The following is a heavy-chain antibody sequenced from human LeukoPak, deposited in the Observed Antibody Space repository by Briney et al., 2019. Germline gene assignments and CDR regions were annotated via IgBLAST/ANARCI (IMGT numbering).Heavy chain of an antibody. Sequence: ASVKVSCKASGGTFSSYAISWVRQAPGQGLEWMGGIIPILGTANYAQKFQGRVTITTDESTSTAYMELSSLRSEDTAVYYCARDMFAVHYRGRSGAFDIWGQGTLVTVSS. V-gene: IGHV1-69*05. D-gene: IGHD3-10*02. CDR1: GGTFSSYA. CDR2: IIPILGTA. J-gene: IGHJ3*02. CDR3: ARDMFAVHYRGRSGAFDI.